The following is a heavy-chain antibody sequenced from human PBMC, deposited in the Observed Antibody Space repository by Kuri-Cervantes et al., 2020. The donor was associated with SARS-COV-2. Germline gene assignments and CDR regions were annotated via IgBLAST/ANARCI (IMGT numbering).Heavy chain of an antibody. CDR3: ARDPSAVTPVY. D-gene: IGHD4-17*01. CDR2: IGTAGDP. CDR1: GFTFSSYD. V-gene: IGHV3-13*05. Sequence: GESLKISCAASGFTFSSYDMHWVRQATGKGLEWVSAIGTAGDPYYPGSVKGRFTISRENAKNSLYLQMNSLRAEDTAVYYCARDPSAVTPVYWGQGTLVTVSS. J-gene: IGHJ4*02.